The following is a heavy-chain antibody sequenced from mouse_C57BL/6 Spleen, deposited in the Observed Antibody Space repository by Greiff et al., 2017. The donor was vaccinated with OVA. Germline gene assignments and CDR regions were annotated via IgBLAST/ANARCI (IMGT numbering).Heavy chain of an antibody. CDR1: GFTFSDYY. CDR3: ARHGWLLGDYFDY. J-gene: IGHJ2*01. V-gene: IGHV5-12*01. D-gene: IGHD2-3*01. Sequence: EVMLVESGGGLVQPGGSLKLSCAASGFTFSDYYMYWVRQTPEKRLEWVAYISNGGGSTYYPDTVKGRFTISRDNAKNTLYLQMSRLKSEDTAMYYCARHGWLLGDYFDYWGQGTTLTVSS. CDR2: ISNGGGST.